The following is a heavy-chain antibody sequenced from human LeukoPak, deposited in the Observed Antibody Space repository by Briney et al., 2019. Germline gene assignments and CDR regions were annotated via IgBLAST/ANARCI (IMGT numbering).Heavy chain of an antibody. J-gene: IGHJ4*02. Sequence: SETLSLTCTVSGGSISSYYWSWIRQPPGKGLEWIGYIYYSGSTNYNPSLKSRVTISVDTPKNQFSLKLSSVTAADTAVYYCARRGRYSGYDLDYWGQGTLVIVSS. CDR1: GGSISSYY. D-gene: IGHD5-12*01. CDR2: IYYSGST. CDR3: ARRGRYSGYDLDY. V-gene: IGHV4-59*08.